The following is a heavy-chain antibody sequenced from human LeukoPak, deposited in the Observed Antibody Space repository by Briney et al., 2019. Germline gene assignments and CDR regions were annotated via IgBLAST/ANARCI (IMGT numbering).Heavy chain of an antibody. J-gene: IGHJ3*02. V-gene: IGHV3-7*01. CDR1: EFTFSLYW. CDR2: IKEDGSDK. Sequence: GRSLRLSCVASEFTFSLYWMSWVRQAPGKGLEWVANIKEDGSDKYYVDSVKGRFTISRDNARNSLYLQMNSLRAEDTAVYYCARPRVIVMRAFDIWGQGTMVTVSS. D-gene: IGHD2/OR15-2a*01. CDR3: ARPRVIVMRAFDI.